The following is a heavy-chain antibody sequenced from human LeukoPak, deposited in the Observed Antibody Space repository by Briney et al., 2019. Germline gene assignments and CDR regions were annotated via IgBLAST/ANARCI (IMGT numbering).Heavy chain of an antibody. J-gene: IGHJ4*02. D-gene: IGHD3-22*01. CDR2: ISWNSGSI. Sequence: GRSLRLSCAASGFTFDDYAMHWVRQAPGKGLEWVPGISWNSGSIGYADSVKGRFTISRDNAKNSLYLQMNSLRAEDTALYYCAKETYYYDSSGYYGPFDYWGQGTLVTVSS. CDR3: AKETYYYDSSGYYGPFDY. CDR1: GFTFDDYA. V-gene: IGHV3-9*01.